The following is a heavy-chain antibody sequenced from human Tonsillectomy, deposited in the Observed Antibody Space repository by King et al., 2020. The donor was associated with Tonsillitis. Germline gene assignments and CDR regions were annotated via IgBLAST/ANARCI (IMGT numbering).Heavy chain of an antibody. Sequence: QLVQSGAEVKKPGEFLNISCKASGYTFASFWIGWVRQMPGKGLEWMGIIYPGDSDTIYRPSFQGQVTISADKSIRTAYLQWRSLKASDTAIYYCARLTYYYDGSGYFYEPVDQWGQGTLVTVSS. CDR1: GYTFASFW. D-gene: IGHD3-22*01. V-gene: IGHV5-51*01. CDR3: ARLTYYYDGSGYFYEPVDQ. CDR2: IYPGDSDT. J-gene: IGHJ4*02.